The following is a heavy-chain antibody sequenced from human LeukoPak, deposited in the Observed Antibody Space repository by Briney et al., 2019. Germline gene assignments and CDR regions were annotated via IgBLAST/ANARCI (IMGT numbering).Heavy chain of an antibody. D-gene: IGHD1-26*01. CDR1: GFTFSSYS. J-gene: IGHJ5*02. V-gene: IGHV3-7*01. CDR3: ARAQVSYNWFDP. CDR2: IKQDGSEK. Sequence: GGSLRLSCAASGFTFSSYSMNWVRQAPGKGLEWVANIKQDGSEKYYVDSVKGRFTISRDNAKNSLYLQMNSLRAEDTAVYYCARAQVSYNWFDPWGQGTLVTVSS.